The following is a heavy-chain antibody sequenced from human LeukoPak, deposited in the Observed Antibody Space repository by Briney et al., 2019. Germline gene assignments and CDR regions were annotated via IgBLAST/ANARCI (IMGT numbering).Heavy chain of an antibody. CDR1: GFISSSYS. D-gene: IGHD3-16*01. Sequence: GGSLRLSCVASGFISSSYSMNWVRQAPGKGLEWVSYISTSSRNIYYADSLKGRFTISRDNAKNSLYLQMNSLRTEDTAVYYCARDLPRSDYGSMDVWGQGTTVTVSS. J-gene: IGHJ6*02. CDR2: ISTSSRNI. V-gene: IGHV3-21*01. CDR3: ARDLPRSDYGSMDV.